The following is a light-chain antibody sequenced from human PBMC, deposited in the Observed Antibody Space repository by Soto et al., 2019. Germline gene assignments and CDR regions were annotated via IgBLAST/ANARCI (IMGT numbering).Light chain of an antibody. V-gene: IGLV2-8*01. CDR1: RSDVGDYNS. CDR3: SSYAGSNMWV. Sequence: QSALTQPPSASGSPGRSVTISCSGTRSDVGDYNSVSWYQQHPGKAPKLMIYEVSKRPPGVPDRFSGSKSGNAASLTVSGLQAEDEADYYCSSYAGSNMWVFGGGTKLTVL. J-gene: IGLJ3*02. CDR2: EVS.